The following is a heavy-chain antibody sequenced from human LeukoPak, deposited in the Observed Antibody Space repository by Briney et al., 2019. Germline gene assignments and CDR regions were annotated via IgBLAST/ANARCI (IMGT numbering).Heavy chain of an antibody. CDR1: GFIFSSFS. V-gene: IGHV3-30*04. CDR2: ITHDGRKT. Sequence: GGSLRLSCAASGFIFSSFSMNWVRRAPGKGLEWVACITHDGRKTYHADSVKGRFTISRDDSKNTIYLQMSSLTPEDTAVYYCARNEAAWGQGTTVTVSS. J-gene: IGHJ3*01. CDR3: ARNEAA. D-gene: IGHD6-25*01.